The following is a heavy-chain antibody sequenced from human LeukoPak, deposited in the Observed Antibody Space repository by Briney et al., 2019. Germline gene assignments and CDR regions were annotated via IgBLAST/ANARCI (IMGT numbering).Heavy chain of an antibody. CDR2: MNPNSGNT. J-gene: IGHJ4*02. CDR3: ASQTGARRESDY. Sequence: RASVKVSCKASGYTFTSYDINWVRQATGQGLEWMGWMNPNSGNTGYAQKFQGRVTMTRNTSISTAYMELSSLRSEDTTVDYYASQTGARRESDYLGQGTLVTGCS. CDR1: GYTFTSYD. V-gene: IGHV1-8*01. D-gene: IGHD1-26*01.